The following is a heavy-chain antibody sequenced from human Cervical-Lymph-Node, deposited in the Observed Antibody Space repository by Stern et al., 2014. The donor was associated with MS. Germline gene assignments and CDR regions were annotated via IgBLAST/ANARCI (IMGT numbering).Heavy chain of an antibody. CDR1: GYTFTDYY. Sequence: VQLEESGAEVKNPGASVRVSCKASGYTFTDYYFHWVRQSSGQGLEWMGRINPHNGGTDYAQKFQGRVPITRDRSINTAYMHLSSLTSDDAAVYYCAREGSVTNALDIWGQGTMVSVSS. J-gene: IGHJ3*02. D-gene: IGHD3-10*01. V-gene: IGHV1-2*06. CDR2: INPHNGGT. CDR3: AREGSVTNALDI.